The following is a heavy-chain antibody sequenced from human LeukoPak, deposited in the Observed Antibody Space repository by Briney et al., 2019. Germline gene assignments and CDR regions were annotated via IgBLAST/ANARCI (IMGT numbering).Heavy chain of an antibody. J-gene: IGHJ4*02. Sequence: ASVKVSCKASGYTFINYGISWVRQAPGLGLEWMGWTSYNGNTNYAQKFQDRVTMTTDTSTTTAYMVLRSLESDDTAVYYCARHSGSGWQALGYWGQGTLVTVSS. CDR2: TSYNGNT. D-gene: IGHD6-19*01. CDR1: GYTFINYG. V-gene: IGHV1-18*04. CDR3: ARHSGSGWQALGY.